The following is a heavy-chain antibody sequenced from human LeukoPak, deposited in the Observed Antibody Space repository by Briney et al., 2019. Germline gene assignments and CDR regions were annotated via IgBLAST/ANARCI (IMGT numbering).Heavy chain of an antibody. D-gene: IGHD2-21*02. J-gene: IGHJ4*02. CDR3: ARDGFLGPDTAYLDY. V-gene: IGHV3-74*01. CDR2: VKSDGSST. CDR1: GFTFSSYA. Sequence: GGSLRLPCAASGFTFSSYAMHWVRQAPGKGLVWVSRVKSDGSSTSYADSVKGRFTISRDNARNTLYLQMNSLRAEDTAVYYCARDGFLGPDTAYLDYWGQGTPVTVSS.